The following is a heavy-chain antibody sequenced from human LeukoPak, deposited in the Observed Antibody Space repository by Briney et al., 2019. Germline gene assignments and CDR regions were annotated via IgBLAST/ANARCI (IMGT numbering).Heavy chain of an antibody. J-gene: IGHJ6*02. V-gene: IGHV3-23*01. CDR2: ISGSGGST. Sequence: GGSLRLSCAASGFTFSSYAMSWVRKAPGKGLEWVSAISGSGGSTYYADSVKGRFTISRDNSKNTLYLQMNSLRAEDTAVYYCAKTGPDSPSYGMDVWGQGTTVTVSS. CDR3: AKTGPDSPSYGMDV. CDR1: GFTFSSYA.